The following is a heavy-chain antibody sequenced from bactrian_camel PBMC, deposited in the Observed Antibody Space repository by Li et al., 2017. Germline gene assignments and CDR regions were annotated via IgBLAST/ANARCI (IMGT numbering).Heavy chain of an antibody. J-gene: IGHJ4*01. CDR1: GHRQGDKSYC. CDR2: IGGDGRP. D-gene: IGHD3*01. V-gene: IGHV3S55*01. Sequence: HVQLVESGGGSVEAGGSLTPSCAASGHRQGDKSYCSGWFRQAPGQEPEGVAAIGGDGRPTYAHSVKGRFTISRDNAKDTLYLRMNSLKIEDTAVYHCALGSSRQATMTARGKGTQVTVS.